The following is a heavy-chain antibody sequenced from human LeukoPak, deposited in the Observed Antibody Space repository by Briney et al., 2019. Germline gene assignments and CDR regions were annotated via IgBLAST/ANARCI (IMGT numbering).Heavy chain of an antibody. J-gene: IGHJ4*02. CDR3: AKDQDPYSGSYDYFDY. D-gene: IGHD1-26*01. CDR1: GFTFCSYA. V-gene: IGHV3-23*01. Sequence: GGSLRISCAASGFTFCSYALSWVRPAPGKGLEWVSAICGSGGGTYYADSVKGRFTISRDNSKNTLYLQMNSLRAEDTAVYYCAKDQDPYSGSYDYFDYWGQGTLVTVSS. CDR2: ICGSGGGT.